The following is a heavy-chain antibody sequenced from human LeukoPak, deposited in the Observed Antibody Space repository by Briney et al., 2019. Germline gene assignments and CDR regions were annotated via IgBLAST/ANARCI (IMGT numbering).Heavy chain of an antibody. Sequence: PGGSLRLSCAASGFTFSSYSMNWVRQAPGKRLEWVSSITSTSSYVFYADSVKGRFTISRDNAKNSLYLQMNSLRAEDTAVYYCARAPVYYNEGSGYLKTSNWYFDLWGRGTLVTVSS. CDR1: GFTFSSYS. CDR2: ITSTSSYV. D-gene: IGHD3-22*01. J-gene: IGHJ2*01. CDR3: ARAPVYYNEGSGYLKTSNWYFDL. V-gene: IGHV3-21*01.